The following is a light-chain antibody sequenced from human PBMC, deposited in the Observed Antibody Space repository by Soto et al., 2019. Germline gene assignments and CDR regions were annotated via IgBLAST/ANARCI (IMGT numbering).Light chain of an antibody. Sequence: EIVLTQSPGTLSLSPGERATLSCRASQSVSNNYLAWYQQKPGQAPRLLIYDVSNRATGIPARFSGSGSGTDFTLTISRLEPEDFAVYYCQQYGGSPRTFGQGTKVDIK. V-gene: IGKV3-20*01. J-gene: IGKJ1*01. CDR3: QQYGGSPRT. CDR2: DVS. CDR1: QSVSNNY.